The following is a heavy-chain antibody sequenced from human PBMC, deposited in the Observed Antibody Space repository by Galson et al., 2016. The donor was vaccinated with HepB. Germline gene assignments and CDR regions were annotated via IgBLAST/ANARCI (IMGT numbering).Heavy chain of an antibody. V-gene: IGHV1-2*02. D-gene: IGHD2-15*01. CDR2: INPNNGGT. J-gene: IGHJ5*02. CDR3: ARVTGYCSGGSCANWFDP. CDR1: GYTFIGYY. Sequence: SVKVSCKASGYTFIGYYVHWVRQAPGQGLEWMGWINPNNGGTKYAQKFQGRVTMTRDTSISTAYMDLSSLRSGDTAVYYCARVTGYCSGGSCANWFDPWGQGTLVTVSS.